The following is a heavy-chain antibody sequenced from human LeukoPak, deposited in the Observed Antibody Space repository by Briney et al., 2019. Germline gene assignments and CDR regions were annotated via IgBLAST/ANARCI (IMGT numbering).Heavy chain of an antibody. CDR2: XXGGST. V-gene: IGHV3-23*01. D-gene: IGHD3-10*01. CDR3: ASWGYYYGSGSPSNFDY. Sequence: XXGGSTYYADSVKGRFTISRDNSKNTLYLQMNSLRAEDTAVYYCASWGYYYGSGSPSNFDYWGQGTLVTVSS. J-gene: IGHJ4*02.